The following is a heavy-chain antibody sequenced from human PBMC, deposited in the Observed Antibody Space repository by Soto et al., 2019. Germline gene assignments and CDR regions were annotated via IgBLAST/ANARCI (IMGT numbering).Heavy chain of an antibody. CDR2: IIPIFGTA. D-gene: IGHD2-15*01. Sequence: ASVKVSCKASGGTFSSYAISWVRQAPGQGLEWMGGIIPIFGTANYAQKFQGRVTITADESTSTAYMELSSLRSEDTAVYYCARISCKGGSCYFDFDHWGQGTLVTVSS. CDR3: ARISCKGGSCYFDFDH. J-gene: IGHJ4*02. V-gene: IGHV1-69*13. CDR1: GGTFSSYA.